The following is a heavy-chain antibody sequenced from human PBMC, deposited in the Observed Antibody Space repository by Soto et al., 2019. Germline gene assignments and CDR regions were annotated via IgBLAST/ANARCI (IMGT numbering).Heavy chain of an antibody. CDR3: AKGTLVKPPGTRAFDV. CDR1: GFTFSNYA. D-gene: IGHD6-13*01. CDR2: LGVRST. Sequence: EVQLLESGGGLVQPGGSLRLSCAASGFTFSNYAMSWFPQAPGMGLEWVSTLGVRSTYYADSVKGRFTISRDNSNNALYLQMNSLRVGDTAVYYCAKGTLVKPPGTRAFDVWGQGTMVIVSS. V-gene: IGHV3-23*01. J-gene: IGHJ3*01.